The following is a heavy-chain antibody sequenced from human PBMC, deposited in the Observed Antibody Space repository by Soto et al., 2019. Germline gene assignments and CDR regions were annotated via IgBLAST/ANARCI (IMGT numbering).Heavy chain of an antibody. CDR2: IFHNGNT. J-gene: IGHJ3*01. CDR3: ARDVGGTVTLEAAFDF. D-gene: IGHD4-17*01. Sequence: QVQLLASGPGLVKPSETLSLTCTVSGNSISDYYWSWIRQPPGKGLEWIGYIFHNGNTNYNPSLKRRVTMSVDTSKNQFSLRLSSVTAADTALDYCARDVGGTVTLEAAFDFGGQGTMVTVS. V-gene: IGHV4-59*01. CDR1: GNSISDYY.